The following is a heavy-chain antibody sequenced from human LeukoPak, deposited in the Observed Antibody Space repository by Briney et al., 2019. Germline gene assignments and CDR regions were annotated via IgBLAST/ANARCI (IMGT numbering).Heavy chain of an antibody. V-gene: IGHV4-34*01. D-gene: IGHD3-10*01. J-gene: IGHJ6*02. CDR3: ARDPPPLYYYGSGSLRARMDV. CDR2: IHHSGRT. CDR1: GGSFSGYY. Sequence: SETLSLTCAVYGGSFSGYYWSWIRQPPGKRLECIGEIHHSGRTHYNPSLRSRVTISVGTSKNQFSLKLSSVTAADTAVYYCARDPPPLYYYGSGSLRARMDVWGQGTTVTVSS.